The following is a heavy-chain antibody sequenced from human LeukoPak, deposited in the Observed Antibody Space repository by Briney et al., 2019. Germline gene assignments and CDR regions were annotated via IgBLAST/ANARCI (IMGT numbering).Heavy chain of an antibody. CDR1: GGSISSSSYY. J-gene: IGHJ5*02. CDR2: IYYSGST. Sequence: SETLSLTCTVSGGSISSSSYYWGWIRQPLGKGLEWIGSIYYSGSTYYNPSLKSRVTISVDTSRNQFSLKLSSVTAADTAVYYCARQYSSSWYLGGWFDPWGQGTLVTVSS. CDR3: ARQYSSSWYLGGWFDP. D-gene: IGHD6-13*01. V-gene: IGHV4-39*01.